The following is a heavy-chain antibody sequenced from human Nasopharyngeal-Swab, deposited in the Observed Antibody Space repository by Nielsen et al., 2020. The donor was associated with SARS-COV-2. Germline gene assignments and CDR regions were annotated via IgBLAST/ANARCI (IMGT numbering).Heavy chain of an antibody. D-gene: IGHD5-12*01. Sequence: ASAKVSCKASGYTFTSYGISWVRQAPGQGLEWMGWISAYNGNTNYAQKLQGRVTMTTDTSTSTAYMELRSLRSDDTAVYYCARSPIVATVFVFDYWGQGTLVTVSS. CDR2: ISAYNGNT. CDR1: GYTFTSYG. V-gene: IGHV1-18*01. J-gene: IGHJ4*02. CDR3: ARSPIVATVFVFDY.